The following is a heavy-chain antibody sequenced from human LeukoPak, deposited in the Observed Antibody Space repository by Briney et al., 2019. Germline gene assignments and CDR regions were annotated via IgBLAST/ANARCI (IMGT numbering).Heavy chain of an antibody. Sequence: SETLSLTCIVSGDSISSTSYYWAWIRQPPGKGLEWIGMIFYSGSAYYTPSLRGRVTISVDTSKNQFSLKLSSVTAADTAVYYCARDREQQLPPDYYYGMDVWGQGTTVTVSS. J-gene: IGHJ6*02. V-gene: IGHV4-39*07. CDR3: ARDREQQLPPDYYYGMDV. CDR1: GDSISSTSYY. D-gene: IGHD6-13*01. CDR2: IFYSGSA.